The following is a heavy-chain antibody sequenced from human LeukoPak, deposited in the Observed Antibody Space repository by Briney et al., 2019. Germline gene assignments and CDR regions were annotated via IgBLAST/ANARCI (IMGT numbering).Heavy chain of an antibody. J-gene: IGHJ4*02. Sequence: PGGSLRLSCAASGFTFSSYWVSWVRQAPGKGLEWLANIKQDGTEKNYLNSVKGRFTISRDNAKNSLYLQMNSLRAEDTAVYYCARDYSGWGQGTLVTVSS. CDR2: IKQDGTEK. CDR3: ARDYSG. CDR1: GFTFSSYW. V-gene: IGHV3-7*01. D-gene: IGHD1-26*01.